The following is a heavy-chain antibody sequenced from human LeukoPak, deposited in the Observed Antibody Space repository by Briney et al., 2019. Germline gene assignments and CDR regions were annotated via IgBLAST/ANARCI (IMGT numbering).Heavy chain of an antibody. Sequence: PGGSLRLSCAASGFTFSSYGMHRVRQAPGKGLEWVAATSYDGSSKYYADSVKGRFTFSRDNSKNTLYLQMNSLRAEDTAVYYCAKDSCGGDCYFFDYWGQGTLVTVSS. CDR3: AKDSCGGDCYFFDY. CDR2: TSYDGSSK. D-gene: IGHD2-21*02. J-gene: IGHJ4*02. V-gene: IGHV3-30*18. CDR1: GFTFSSYG.